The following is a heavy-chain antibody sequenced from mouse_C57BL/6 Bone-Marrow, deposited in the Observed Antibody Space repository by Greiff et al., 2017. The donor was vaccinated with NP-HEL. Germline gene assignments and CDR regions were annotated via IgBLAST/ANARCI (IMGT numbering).Heavy chain of an antibody. CDR1: GYTFTSYG. V-gene: IGHV1-81*01. D-gene: IGHD1-1*01. CDR3: ARPYYYGSGVGYFDY. J-gene: IGHJ2*01. Sequence: QVQLKQSGAELARPGASVKLSCKASGYTFTSYGISWVKQRPGQGLEWIGEIYPRSGNTYYNEKFKGKATLTADKSSSTAYMELRSLTSEDSAVYFCARPYYYGSGVGYFDYWGQGTTLTVSS. CDR2: IYPRSGNT.